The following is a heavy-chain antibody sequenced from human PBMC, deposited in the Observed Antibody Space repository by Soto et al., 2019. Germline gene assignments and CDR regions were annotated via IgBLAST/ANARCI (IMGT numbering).Heavy chain of an antibody. Sequence: GGSLRLSCAASGFAFSNYAMSWVRQAPGKGLEWVSGMSVSGSGGTSYLANSVRGRFTISRDNSKSTLYLQMNSLRAEDTAVYYCAKQVDGSSSRYDYWGQGTLVTVSS. CDR2: MSVSGSGGTS. J-gene: IGHJ4*02. D-gene: IGHD6-6*01. CDR1: GFAFSNYA. CDR3: AKQVDGSSSRYDY. V-gene: IGHV3-23*01.